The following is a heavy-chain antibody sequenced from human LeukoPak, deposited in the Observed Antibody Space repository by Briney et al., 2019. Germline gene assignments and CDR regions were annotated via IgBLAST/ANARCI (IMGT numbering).Heavy chain of an antibody. CDR2: INPSGGST. CDR3: ARMLPNSTFSNGMDV. Sequence: ASVKVSCKASGYTFTGYYMHWVRQAPGQGLEWMGIINPSGGSTSYAQKFQGRVTMTRDTSTSTVDMELSSLRSEDTAVYYCARMLPNSTFSNGMDVWGQGTTVTVSS. CDR1: GYTFTGYY. J-gene: IGHJ6*02. V-gene: IGHV1-46*01. D-gene: IGHD2/OR15-2a*01.